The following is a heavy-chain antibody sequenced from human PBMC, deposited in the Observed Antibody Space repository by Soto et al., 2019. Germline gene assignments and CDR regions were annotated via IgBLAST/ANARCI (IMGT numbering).Heavy chain of an antibody. CDR1: GFTFSNYG. D-gene: IGHD5-12*01. CDR2: ISYDGSKI. Sequence: QLRLVESGGGVVQPGKSLRLACAASGFTFSNYGMHWIRQAPGKGLEWVAMISYDGSKIYYANSVKGRFTISRDSSENTLYLQMSSLRAEDTAVYYCAKDLSVLVTIQYFDYWGQGALVTVS. V-gene: IGHV3-30*18. J-gene: IGHJ4*02. CDR3: AKDLSVLVTIQYFDY.